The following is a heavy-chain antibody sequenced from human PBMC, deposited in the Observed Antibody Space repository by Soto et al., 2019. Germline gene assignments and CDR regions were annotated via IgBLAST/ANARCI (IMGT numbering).Heavy chain of an antibody. CDR2: ISGSGGST. Sequence: PVGSLSLSCSASGFTFSSYAMSWVRQAPGKGLEWVSAISGSGGSTYYADSVKGRFTISRDNSKNTLYLQMNSLRAEDTAVYYCAKGGAQYSSSWYPVHFDYWGPGALVTVSS. J-gene: IGHJ4*02. CDR1: GFTFSSYA. D-gene: IGHD6-13*01. CDR3: AKGGAQYSSSWYPVHFDY. V-gene: IGHV3-23*01.